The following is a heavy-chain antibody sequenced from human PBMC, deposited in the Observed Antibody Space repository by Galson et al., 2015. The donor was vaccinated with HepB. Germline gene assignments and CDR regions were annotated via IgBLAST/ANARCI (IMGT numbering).Heavy chain of an antibody. Sequence: SVKVSCKASGYTFTSYGISWVRQAPGQGLEWMGWISAYNGNTNYAQKLQGRVTMTTDTSTSTAYMKLRSLRSDDTAVYYCARDPHSSSWYLYFDYWGQGTLVTVSS. D-gene: IGHD6-13*01. V-gene: IGHV1-18*04. CDR3: ARDPHSSSWYLYFDY. CDR1: GYTFTSYG. CDR2: ISAYNGNT. J-gene: IGHJ4*02.